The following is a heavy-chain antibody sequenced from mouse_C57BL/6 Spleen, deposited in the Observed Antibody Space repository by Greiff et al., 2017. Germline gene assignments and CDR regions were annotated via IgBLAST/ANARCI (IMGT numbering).Heavy chain of an antibody. J-gene: IGHJ1*03. CDR3: ARREVLRFWYFDV. D-gene: IGHD1-1*01. CDR2: IYPRSGNT. CDR1: GYTFTSYG. Sequence: VQLQQSGAELARPGASVKLSCKASGYTFTSYGISWVKQRTGQGLEWIGEIYPRSGNTYYNEKFKGKATLTADKSSSTAYMELRSLTSEDSAVYFCARREVLRFWYFDVWGTGTTGTVSS. V-gene: IGHV1-81*01.